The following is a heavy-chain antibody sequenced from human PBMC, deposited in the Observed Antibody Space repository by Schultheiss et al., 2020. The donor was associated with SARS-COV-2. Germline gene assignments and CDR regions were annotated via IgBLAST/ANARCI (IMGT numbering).Heavy chain of an antibody. J-gene: IGHJ4*02. Sequence: SETLSLTCTVSGGSISSGSYYWSWIRQPAGKGLEWIGRIYTSGSTNYNPSLKSRVTISVDTSKNQFSLKLSSVTAADTAVYYCARAGDNKRLLDYWGQGTLVTVSS. CDR3: ARAGDNKRLLDY. D-gene: IGHD1-26*01. CDR2: IYTSGST. CDR1: GGSISSGSYY. V-gene: IGHV4-61*02.